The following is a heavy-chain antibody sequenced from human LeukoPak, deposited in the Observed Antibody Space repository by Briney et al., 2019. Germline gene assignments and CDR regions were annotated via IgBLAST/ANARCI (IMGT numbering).Heavy chain of an antibody. CDR3: ARDLRCSSTSCYTVPYY. CDR2: INPNSGGT. Sequence: ASVKVSCKASGYTFTGYYMHWVRQAPGQGLEWMGRINPNSGGTNYAQKFQGRVTMTRDTSISTAYVELSRLRSDDTAVYYCARDLRCSSTSCYTVPYYWGQGTLVTVSS. D-gene: IGHD2-2*02. V-gene: IGHV1-2*06. CDR1: GYTFTGYY. J-gene: IGHJ4*02.